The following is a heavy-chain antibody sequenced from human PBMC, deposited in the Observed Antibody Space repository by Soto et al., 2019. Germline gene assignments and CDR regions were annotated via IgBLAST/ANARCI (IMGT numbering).Heavy chain of an antibody. CDR2: INHSGST. J-gene: IGHJ4*02. D-gene: IGHD6-13*01. Sequence: QVQLQQWGAGLLKPSETLSLTCAVYGGSFSGYYWSWIRQPPGKGLEWIGEINHSGSTNYNPSLKSRVTISVDTSKNQFSLKLSSVTAADTAVYYCARGGIAARSGFDYWGRGTLVTVSS. V-gene: IGHV4-34*01. CDR3: ARGGIAARSGFDY. CDR1: GGSFSGYY.